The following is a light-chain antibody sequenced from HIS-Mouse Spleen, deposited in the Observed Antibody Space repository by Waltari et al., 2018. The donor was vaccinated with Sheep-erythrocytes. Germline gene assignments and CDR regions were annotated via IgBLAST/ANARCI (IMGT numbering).Light chain of an antibody. CDR3: QAWDSSTAVV. J-gene: IGLJ2*01. CDR1: KLGDKY. CDR2: QDS. Sequence: SYELTQPPSVSVSPGQTASITCSGDKLGDKYACWYQQKPGQSPVLVIYQDSKRASGSPERFSGSNSGNTATLTISGTQAMDEADYYCQAWDSSTAVVFGGGTKLTVL. V-gene: IGLV3-1*01.